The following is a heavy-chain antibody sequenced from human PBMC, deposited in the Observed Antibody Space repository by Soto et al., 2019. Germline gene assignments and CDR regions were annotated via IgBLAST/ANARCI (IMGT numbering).Heavy chain of an antibody. J-gene: IGHJ6*02. CDR3: AKDPCSSTSCYWMDV. V-gene: IGHV3-23*01. CDR2: ISGSGGST. D-gene: IGHD2-2*01. Sequence: GGSQRLSCTASGFTFRSYAMSWVRQAPGKGLEWVSAISGSGGSTYYADSVKGRFTISRDNSKNTLYLQMNSLRAEDTAVYYCAKDPCSSTSCYWMDVWGQGTTVTVSS. CDR1: GFTFRSYA.